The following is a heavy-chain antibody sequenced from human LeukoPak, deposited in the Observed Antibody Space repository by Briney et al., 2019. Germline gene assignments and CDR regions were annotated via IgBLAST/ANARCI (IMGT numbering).Heavy chain of an antibody. D-gene: IGHD3-10*01. V-gene: IGHV1-69*01. CDR1: GGTFSSYA. CDR3: ARSHYYGSGSILYYFPY. Sequence: SVKVSCKASGGTFSSYAISWVRQAPGQGLEWMAGFIPIIGTPNYAQKFQGRVTITADESTSTAFMELSSLRSEDTAVYYCARSHYYGSGSILYYFPYWGQGTLVTVSS. J-gene: IGHJ4*02. CDR2: FIPIIGTP.